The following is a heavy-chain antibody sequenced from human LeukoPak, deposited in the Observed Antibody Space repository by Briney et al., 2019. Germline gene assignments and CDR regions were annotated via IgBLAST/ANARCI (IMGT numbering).Heavy chain of an antibody. D-gene: IGHD3-3*01. CDR3: ARRFFWSGPSDYFDY. CDR1: GGSITRSSYY. Sequence: SETLSLTCSVSGGSITRSSYYWAWIRQPPGKGLNWIGDWYYSGHNYYTQSLMSRVTIPADSSKNQFSLNLTSVTAADTAVYYCARRFFWSGPSDYFDYWGQGPLVTVPS. CDR2: WYYSGHN. J-gene: IGHJ4*02. V-gene: IGHV4-39*01.